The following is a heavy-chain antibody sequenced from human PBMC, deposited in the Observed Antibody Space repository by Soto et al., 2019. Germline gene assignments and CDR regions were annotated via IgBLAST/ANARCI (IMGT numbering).Heavy chain of an antibody. CDR2: INPSGGST. J-gene: IGHJ3*02. CDR3: ARTRRRPAGAFDI. V-gene: IGHV1-46*01. CDR1: GYTFTSYY. D-gene: IGHD6-6*01. Sequence: GASVKVSCKASGYTFTSYYMHWVRQAPGQGLEWMGIINPSGGSTSYAQKSQGRVTMTRDTSTSTVYMELSSLRSEDTAVYYCARTRRRPAGAFDIWGQGTMVNGS.